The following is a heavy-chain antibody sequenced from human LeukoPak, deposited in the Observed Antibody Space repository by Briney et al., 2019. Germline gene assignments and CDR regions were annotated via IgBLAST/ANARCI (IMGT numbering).Heavy chain of an antibody. D-gene: IGHD3-22*01. J-gene: IGHJ6*03. V-gene: IGHV1-2*02. Sequence: GESLKISCKGSGYSFTGYYMHWVRQAPGQGLEWMGWINPNSGGTNYAQKFQGRVTMTRDTSISTAYMELSRLRSDDTAVYYCARGDDSSGYYSYYYYYYMDVWGKGTTVTVSS. CDR2: INPNSGGT. CDR3: ARGDDSSGYYSYYYYYYMDV. CDR1: GYSFTGYY.